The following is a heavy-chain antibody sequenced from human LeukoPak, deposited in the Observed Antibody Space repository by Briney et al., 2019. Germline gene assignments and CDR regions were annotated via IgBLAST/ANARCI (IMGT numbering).Heavy chain of an antibody. J-gene: IGHJ3*02. CDR3: ARAGPYGDYERGDAFDI. Sequence: SETLSLTCTVSSGSISTYYWSWIRQPPGKGLEWIGEINHSGSTNYNPSLKSRVTISVDTSKNQFSLKLSSVTAADTAVYYCARAGPYGDYERGDAFDIWGQGTMVTVSS. CDR2: INHSGST. CDR1: SGSISTYY. D-gene: IGHD4-17*01. V-gene: IGHV4-34*01.